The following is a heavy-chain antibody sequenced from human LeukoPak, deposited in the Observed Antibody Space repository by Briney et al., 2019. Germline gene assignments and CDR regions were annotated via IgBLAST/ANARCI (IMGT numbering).Heavy chain of an antibody. CDR2: IYSGGST. V-gene: IGHV3-NL1*01. CDR1: GFPFSDFA. J-gene: IGHJ4*02. CDR3: AKDPYGSGTYFDY. D-gene: IGHD3-10*01. Sequence: GRSLRLSCAASGFPFSDFAMHWVRQAPGKGLEWVSVIYSGGSTYYADSVKGRFTISRDNSKNTLYLQMNSLRAEDTAVYYCAKDPYGSGTYFDYWGQGTLVTVSS.